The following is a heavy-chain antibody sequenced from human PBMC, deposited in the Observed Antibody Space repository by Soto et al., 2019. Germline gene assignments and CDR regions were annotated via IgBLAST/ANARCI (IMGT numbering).Heavy chain of an antibody. D-gene: IGHD2-8*01. CDR3: ASSVLTTPGYYGMDV. CDR2: IIPIFGTA. CDR1: GGTFSSYA. V-gene: IGHV1-69*13. Sequence: SVKVSCKASGGTFSSYAISWVRQAPGQGLEWMGGIIPIFGTANYAQKFQGRVTITADESTSTAYMELSSLRSEDTAVYYCASSVLTTPGYYGMDVWGQGTTVTVSS. J-gene: IGHJ6*02.